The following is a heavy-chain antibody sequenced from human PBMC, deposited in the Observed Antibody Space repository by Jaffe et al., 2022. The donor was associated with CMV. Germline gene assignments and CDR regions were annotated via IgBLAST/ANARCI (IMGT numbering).Heavy chain of an antibody. D-gene: IGHD1-26*01. CDR3: ANSALGSYGQPSYYYYGMDV. J-gene: IGHJ6*02. CDR2: ISYDGSNK. Sequence: QVQLVESGGGVVQPGRSLRLSCAASGFTFSSYGMHWVRQAPGKGLEWVAVISYDGSNKYYADSVKGRFTISRDNSKNTLYLQMNSLRAEDTAVYYCANSALGSYGQPSYYYYGMDVWGQGTTVTVSS. V-gene: IGHV3-30*18. CDR1: GFTFSSYG.